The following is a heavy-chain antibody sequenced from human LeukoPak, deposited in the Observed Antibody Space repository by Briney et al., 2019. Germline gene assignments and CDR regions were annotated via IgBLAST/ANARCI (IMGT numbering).Heavy chain of an antibody. CDR2: IDPNSGGT. J-gene: IGHJ5*02. V-gene: IGHV1-2*06. CDR1: DYIFSGHF. D-gene: IGHD6-13*01. CDR3: ARRPPMSAADNWLDP. Sequence: ASVNVTCKACDYIFSGHFIHWVRQAPGQGLEWVGRIDPNSGGTSFAPKFQGRVTMARDTSISTAYMEVTRLTSDDTAVYYCARRPPMSAADNWLDPWGQGTPVTVSS.